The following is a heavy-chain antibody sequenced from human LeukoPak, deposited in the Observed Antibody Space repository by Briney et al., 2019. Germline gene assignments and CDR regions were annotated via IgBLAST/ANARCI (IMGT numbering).Heavy chain of an antibody. D-gene: IGHD1-26*01. Sequence: SETLSLTCTVPGGSTSSYYWSWIRQPPGKGLEGIGSIYYSGSTYYNPSLKSRVTISVDTSKNQFSLKLSSVTAADTAVYYCARVSGSPFSGPYYYYYGMDVWGQGTTVTVSS. CDR2: IYYSGST. J-gene: IGHJ6*02. CDR3: ARVSGSPFSGPYYYYYGMDV. V-gene: IGHV4-39*07. CDR1: GGSTSSYY.